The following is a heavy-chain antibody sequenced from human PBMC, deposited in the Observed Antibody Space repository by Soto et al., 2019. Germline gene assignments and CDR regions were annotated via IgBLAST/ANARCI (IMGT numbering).Heavy chain of an antibody. CDR3: AKTNNYYGMDV. CDR1: GFTFNSFA. V-gene: IGHV3-23*01. Sequence: VQLLASGGGFVQPGGSLTLACAASGFTFNSFAMTWVRQAPGKGLEWVSIISGSGVNTNHADSVKGRFTISRDNSNNTLYLQMNSLRAEDTAVYYCAKTNNYYGMDVWGQGTTVTVSS. D-gene: IGHD2-8*01. J-gene: IGHJ6*02. CDR2: ISGSGVNT.